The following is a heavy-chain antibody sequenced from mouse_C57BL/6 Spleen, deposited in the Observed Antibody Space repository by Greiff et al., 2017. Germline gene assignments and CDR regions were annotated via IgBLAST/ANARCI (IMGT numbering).Heavy chain of an antibody. J-gene: IGHJ4*01. V-gene: IGHV5-17*01. CDR3: ARGGSGYAMDY. CDR2: ISSGSSTI. Sequence: EVKLEESGGGLVKPGGSLKLSCAASGFTFSDYGMHWVRQAPEKGLAWVAYISSGSSTIYYADTVKGRFTISRDNAKNTLFLQMTSLRSEDTAMYYCARGGSGYAMDYWGQGTSVTVSS. D-gene: IGHD3-2*02. CDR1: GFTFSDYG.